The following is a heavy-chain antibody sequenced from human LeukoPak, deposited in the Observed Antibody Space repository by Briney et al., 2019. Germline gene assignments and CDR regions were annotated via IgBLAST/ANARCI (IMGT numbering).Heavy chain of an antibody. D-gene: IGHD4-11*01. CDR2: ISTSKGGT. J-gene: IGHJ4*02. V-gene: IGHV1-18*01. CDR1: GYTFTTHG. CDR3: ARDWPTVISDY. Sequence: ASVKVSCKTSGYTFTTHGISWVRQASGQGLEWMGWISTSKGGTKYAQKFKGRVTMTTDRSTSTAYMELRSLSSDDTAVYYCARDWPTVISDYWGQGTLVTVSS.